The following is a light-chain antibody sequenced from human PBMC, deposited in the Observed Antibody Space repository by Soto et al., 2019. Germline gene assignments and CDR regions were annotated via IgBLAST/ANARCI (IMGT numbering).Light chain of an antibody. V-gene: IGLV2-14*01. CDR2: EVI. CDR1: SSDVGGYNY. CDR3: CSYTSSSTSFV. Sequence: QSALTQPAAVSGSPGQSITSSCTGTSSDVGGYNYVSWYQQHPGKAPKLMIYEVINRPSGVSIRFSGSKSGNTASLTISGLQAEDEADYYCCSYTSSSTSFVFGTGTKVTVL. J-gene: IGLJ1*01.